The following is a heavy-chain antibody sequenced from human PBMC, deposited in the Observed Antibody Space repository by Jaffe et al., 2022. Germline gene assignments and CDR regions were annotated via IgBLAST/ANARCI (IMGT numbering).Heavy chain of an antibody. CDR3: AKDLYGDYDGAFEYAFDI. Sequence: QVQLVESGGGVVQPGRSLRLSCAASGFTFSSYGMHWVRQAPGKGLEWVAVISYDGSNKYYADSVKGRFTISRDNSKNTLYLQMNSLRAEDTAVYYCAKDLYGDYDGAFEYAFDIWGQGTMVTVSS. CDR1: GFTFSSYG. D-gene: IGHD4-17*01. V-gene: IGHV3-30*18. J-gene: IGHJ3*02. CDR2: ISYDGSNK.